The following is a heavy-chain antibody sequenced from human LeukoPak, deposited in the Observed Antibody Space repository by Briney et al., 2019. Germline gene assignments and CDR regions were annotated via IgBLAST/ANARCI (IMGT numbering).Heavy chain of an antibody. CDR1: GFTFDDYA. D-gene: IGHD7-27*01. V-gene: IGHV3-9*01. CDR2: ISWNSGGI. Sequence: QAGGSLRLSCAASGFTFDDYAMHWVRPAPGKGLEWVSGISWNSGGIGYADSVKGRFTISRDNAKNSLYLQMNSLRAEDTALYYCAKDITGEGNAFDIWGQGTMVTVSS. CDR3: AKDITGEGNAFDI. J-gene: IGHJ3*02.